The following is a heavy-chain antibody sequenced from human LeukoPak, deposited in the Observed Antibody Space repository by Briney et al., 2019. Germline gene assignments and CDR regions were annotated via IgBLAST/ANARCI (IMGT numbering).Heavy chain of an antibody. Sequence: PSETLSLTCTVSGGSISSGDYYWSWIRQPPGKGLEWIGYIYYSGSTYYNPSLKSRVTISVDTSKNQFSLKPSSVTAADTAVYYCARDDYYGAFDIWGHGTMVTVSS. CDR3: ARDDYYGAFDI. CDR2: IYYSGST. CDR1: GGSISSGDYY. D-gene: IGHD3-10*01. V-gene: IGHV4-30-4*08. J-gene: IGHJ3*02.